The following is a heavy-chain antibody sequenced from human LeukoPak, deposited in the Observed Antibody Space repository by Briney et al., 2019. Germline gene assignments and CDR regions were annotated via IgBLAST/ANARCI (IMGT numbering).Heavy chain of an antibody. V-gene: IGHV3-30-3*01. CDR2: ISYDGSNK. J-gene: IGHJ4*02. Sequence: GRSLRLSCAASGFTFSSYAMHWVRQAPGKGLEWVAVISYDGSNKYYADSVKGRFTISRDNSENTLYLQMNSLRAEDTAVYYCARAPGAVAGTPADYWGQGTLVTVSS. CDR3: ARAPGAVAGTPADY. D-gene: IGHD6-19*01. CDR1: GFTFSSYA.